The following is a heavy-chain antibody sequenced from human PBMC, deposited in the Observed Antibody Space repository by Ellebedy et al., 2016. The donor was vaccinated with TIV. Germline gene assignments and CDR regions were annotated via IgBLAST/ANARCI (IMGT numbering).Heavy chain of an antibody. Sequence: GGSLRLXCAASGFTFGTYGMHWVRQAPGKGLEWVAVISYDGGNTHYTDSVKGRFTISRDNSKSTVYLQMNSLRAEDTAVYYCAKEFTSGVNYHSCDIWGQGTKVTVSS. CDR1: GFTFGTYG. D-gene: IGHD1-7*01. J-gene: IGHJ3*02. V-gene: IGHV3-30*18. CDR3: AKEFTSGVNYHSCDI. CDR2: ISYDGGNT.